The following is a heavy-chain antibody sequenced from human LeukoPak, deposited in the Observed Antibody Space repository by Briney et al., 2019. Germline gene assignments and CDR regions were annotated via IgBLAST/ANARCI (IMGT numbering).Heavy chain of an antibody. CDR3: ARVAYGDLLWYFDY. J-gene: IGHJ4*02. CDR1: GGSISSGGYY. Sequence: HPSETLSLICTVSGGSISSGGYYWTWIRQHPGKGLEWIGYIYYSGSTYYNPSLKSRVTISVDTSKNQFSLKLSSVTAADTAVYYCARVAYGDLLWYFDYWGQGTLVTVSS. V-gene: IGHV4-31*03. D-gene: IGHD4-17*01. CDR2: IYYSGST.